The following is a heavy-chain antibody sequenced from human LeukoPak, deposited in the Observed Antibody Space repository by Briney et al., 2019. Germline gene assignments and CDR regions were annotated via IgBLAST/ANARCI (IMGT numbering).Heavy chain of an antibody. D-gene: IGHD2-2*01. CDR1: GGSISSGGYS. CDR2: IYHSGST. J-gene: IGHJ3*02. Sequence: SQTLSLTCAVSGGSISSGGYSWSWIRQPPGKSLEWIGYIYHSGSTYYNPSLKSRVTISVDRSKNQFSLKLSSVTAADTAVYYCARGGCSSTSCYVPGDAFDIWGQGTMVTVSS. V-gene: IGHV4-30-2*01. CDR3: ARGGCSSTSCYVPGDAFDI.